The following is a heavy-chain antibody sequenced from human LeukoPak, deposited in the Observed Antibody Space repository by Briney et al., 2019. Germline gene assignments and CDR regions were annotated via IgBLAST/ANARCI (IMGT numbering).Heavy chain of an antibody. J-gene: IGHJ6*02. CDR1: GYTFTSYY. V-gene: IGHV1-46*01. CDR2: INPSGGST. D-gene: IGHD3-10*01. Sequence: ASVKVSCKASGYTFTSYYMHWVRQAPGQGLEWMGIINPSGGSTSYAQKFQGRVTITRDTSTSTVYMELSSLRSEDTAVYYCARDLVWFGEFILNPYYYYYGMDVWGQGTTLTVSS. CDR3: ARDLVWFGEFILNPYYYYYGMDV.